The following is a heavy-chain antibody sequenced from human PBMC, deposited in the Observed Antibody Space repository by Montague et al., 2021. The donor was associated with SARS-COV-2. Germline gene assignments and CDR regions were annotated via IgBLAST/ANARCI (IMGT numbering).Heavy chain of an antibody. Sequence: CAISGDSVSTYGVAWDWIRQSPSRGLEWLGMTIYTGSAWYNEYAESVKGRITINPDTPKNQFSLRLNSVTPEDTAVYYCARTSASSDYWGQGTLVTVSS. CDR3: ARTSASSDY. V-gene: IGHV6-1*01. D-gene: IGHD1-26*01. CDR1: GDSVSTYGVA. CDR2: TIYTGSAWYN. J-gene: IGHJ4*02.